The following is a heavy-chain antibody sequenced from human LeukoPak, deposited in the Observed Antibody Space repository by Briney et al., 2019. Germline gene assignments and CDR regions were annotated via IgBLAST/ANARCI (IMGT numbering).Heavy chain of an antibody. J-gene: IGHJ4*02. CDR3: ARGYSTGTPFFDY. V-gene: IGHV4-34*01. Sequence: SETLSLTCAVYGGSFSGYYWSWIRQSPGKGLEWVGSNYYNESTYYNPSFKSRVTIDVDMSEDQFSLRLNSVTAADTAVYYCARGYSTGTPFFDYWGQGILVTVSS. CDR1: GGSFSGYY. D-gene: IGHD2-8*02. CDR2: NYYNEST.